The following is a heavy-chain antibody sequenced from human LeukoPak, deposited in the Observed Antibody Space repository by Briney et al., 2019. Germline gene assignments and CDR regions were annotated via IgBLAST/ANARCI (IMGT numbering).Heavy chain of an antibody. J-gene: IGHJ5*02. CDR3: ARDRYYDFWSRYYTAWFDP. CDR1: GGSISSGSYD. D-gene: IGHD3-3*01. Sequence: SQTLSLTCTVSGGSISSGSYDWRWIRQPAGKGLEWIGRIYTSGSTNYNPSLKSRVTISVDTSKNQFSLKLSSVTAADTAVYYCARDRYYDFWSRYYTAWFDPWGQGTLVTVSS. CDR2: IYTSGST. V-gene: IGHV4-61*02.